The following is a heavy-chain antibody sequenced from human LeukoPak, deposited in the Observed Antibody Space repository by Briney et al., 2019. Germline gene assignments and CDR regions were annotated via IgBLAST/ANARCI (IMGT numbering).Heavy chain of an antibody. J-gene: IGHJ4*02. V-gene: IGHV3-74*01. Sequence: GGSLRLSCAASGFTFSNYWMHWVRQAPGKGLVWVSRINSDGSSTSYADSVKGRFTISRDNATMYLQMNSLRAEDTAVYYCARDRYSYGYAFDYWGQGTLVTVSS. CDR1: GFTFSNYW. D-gene: IGHD5-18*01. CDR2: INSDGSST. CDR3: ARDRYSYGYAFDY.